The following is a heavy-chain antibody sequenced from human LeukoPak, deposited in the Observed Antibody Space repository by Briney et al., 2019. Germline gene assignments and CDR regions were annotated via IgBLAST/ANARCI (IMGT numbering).Heavy chain of an antibody. CDR2: INNDGSST. Sequence: GGSLRLSCAASGYTFGSYWMYWVRQAPGKGLVWVSRINNDGSSTIYADSVKGRFTISRDNAKNTLYLQMNSLRAEDTAVYYCARSGYDFWSGVIYYYYGMDVWGQGTTVTVSS. CDR3: ARSGYDFWSGVIYYYYGMDV. J-gene: IGHJ6*02. V-gene: IGHV3-74*01. CDR1: GYTFGSYW. D-gene: IGHD3-3*01.